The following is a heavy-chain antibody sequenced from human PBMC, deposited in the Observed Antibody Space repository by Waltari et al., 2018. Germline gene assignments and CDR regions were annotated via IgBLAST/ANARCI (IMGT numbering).Heavy chain of an antibody. CDR1: GFNFSKYA. Sequence: QLQLVESGGGVVQPGGSLRLSSAASGFNFSKYAIPWVRQAPGKGLDWLAVIWYDRTKTYYGDSVQDRFTISRDNSKNTLYLQMNSLRAEDTALYYCARGSVPLVVAATSIDYWGQGTLVTVSS. J-gene: IGHJ4*02. V-gene: IGHV3-33*03. CDR2: IWYDRTKT. D-gene: IGHD2-15*01. CDR3: ARGSVPLVVAATSIDY.